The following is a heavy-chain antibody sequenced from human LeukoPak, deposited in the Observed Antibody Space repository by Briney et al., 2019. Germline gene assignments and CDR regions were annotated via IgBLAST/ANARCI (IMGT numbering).Heavy chain of an antibody. Sequence: GGSLRLSCAASRFTFSSYGMHWVRQAPGKGLEWVAFIRYDGSKKYFADSVKGRFTISRDNSKNTLYLQMNTLRAEDTAVYYCAKGDLYVGFDYWGQGTLVTVSS. D-gene: IGHD3-16*01. CDR3: AKGDLYVGFDY. V-gene: IGHV3-30*02. CDR1: RFTFSSYG. J-gene: IGHJ4*02. CDR2: IRYDGSKK.